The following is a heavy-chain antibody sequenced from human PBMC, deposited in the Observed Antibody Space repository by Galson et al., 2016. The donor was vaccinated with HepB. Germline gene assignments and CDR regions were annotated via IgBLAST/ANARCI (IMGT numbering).Heavy chain of an antibody. CDR3: ARDVNYGIFDR. CDR1: GISFSNYW. Sequence: SLRLSCAASGISFSNYWMTWVRQAPGKGLEWVANIKEDGSVKYYVDSVKGRFIFSRDNAKNALYLQLNSLRAEDTAVYYCARDVNYGIFDRWGQGTLVTVSS. J-gene: IGHJ4*02. V-gene: IGHV3-7*01. CDR2: IKEDGSVK. D-gene: IGHD3-10*01.